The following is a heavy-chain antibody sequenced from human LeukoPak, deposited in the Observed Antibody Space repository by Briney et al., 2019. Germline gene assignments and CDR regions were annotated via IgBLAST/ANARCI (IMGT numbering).Heavy chain of an antibody. V-gene: IGHV3-7*01. CDR1: GFTFSSNW. J-gene: IGHJ4*02. CDR2: IKQDGSEK. CDR3: ARDRRAFDY. Sequence: GGSLRLSCAASGFTFSSNWMSWVRQAPGKGLEWVANIKQDGSEKYYVDSVKGRFTISRDNAKNSLYLQVNSLRAEDTAVYYCARDRRAFDYWGQGTLVTVSS.